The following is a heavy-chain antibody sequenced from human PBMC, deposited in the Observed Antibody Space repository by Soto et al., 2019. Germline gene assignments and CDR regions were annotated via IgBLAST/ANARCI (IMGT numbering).Heavy chain of an antibody. CDR2: ISNSGTKK. Sequence: GGSLRLSCVASGITFYSFSVNWVRQAPGKGLEWVSSISNSGTKKNYADSVKGRLTISRDTANNSVFLQMNNLRGEDTAVYYCARDEGYGMDVWGQGTTVTVYS. J-gene: IGHJ6*02. V-gene: IGHV3-21*01. CDR3: ARDEGYGMDV. CDR1: GITFYSFS.